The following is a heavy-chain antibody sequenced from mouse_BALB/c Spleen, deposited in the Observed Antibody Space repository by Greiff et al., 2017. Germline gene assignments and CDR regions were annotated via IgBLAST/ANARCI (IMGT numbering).Heavy chain of an antibody. D-gene: IGHD1-1*01. CDR3: ATYYYGSSYGNFDV. CDR1: GFTFSSFG. J-gene: IGHJ1*01. Sequence: EVKLMESGGGLVQPGGSRKISCAASGFTFSSFGMHWVRQAPEKGLEWVAYISSGSSTIYYADTVKGRFTISRDNPKNTLFLPMTSLRSEDTAVYYCATYYYGSSYGNFDVWGAGTTVTVSA. V-gene: IGHV5-17*02. CDR2: ISSGSSTI.